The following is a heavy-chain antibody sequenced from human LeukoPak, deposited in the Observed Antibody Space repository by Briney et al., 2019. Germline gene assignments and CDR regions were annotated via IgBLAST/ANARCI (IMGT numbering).Heavy chain of an antibody. V-gene: IGHV3-30*03. J-gene: IGHJ4*02. Sequence: GGSLRLSCAASGFTFSSYGMHWVRQAPGKGLEWVAVISYDGGNKYYADSVKGRFTISGDNSKNTLYLQMNSLRGEDTAIYYCARDATLIPGTVYFDYWGQGALVTVSS. CDR2: ISYDGGNK. CDR3: ARDATLIPGTVYFDY. CDR1: GFTFSSYG. D-gene: IGHD2-15*01.